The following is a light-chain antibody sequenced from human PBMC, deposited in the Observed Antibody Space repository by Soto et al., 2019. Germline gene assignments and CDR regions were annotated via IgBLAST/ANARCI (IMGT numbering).Light chain of an antibody. V-gene: IGKV3-15*01. CDR3: QQGHNWPLT. Sequence: EIVMTQSPATLSLSPGDRAALSCRASQSINSELAWYQQKPGQPPRLLIYGASTRATGVPARFTGSESGSECTLTISGLQSEDFAVYYWQQGHNWPLTFGQGTRVEI. CDR2: GAS. CDR1: QSINSE. J-gene: IGKJ2*01.